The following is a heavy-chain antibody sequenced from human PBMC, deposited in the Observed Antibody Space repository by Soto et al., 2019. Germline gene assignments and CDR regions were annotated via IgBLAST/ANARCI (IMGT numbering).Heavy chain of an antibody. CDR1: GFTFSGSA. CDR3: TMTTVTTWGY. D-gene: IGHD4-17*01. Sequence: EVQLVESGGGLVQPGGSLKLSCAASGFTFSGSAMHWVRQASGKGLEWVGRIRSKANSYATAYAASVKGRFTTSRDDSKNRAYLQMNSLKTEDTAVYYCTMTTVTTWGYWGQGTLVTVSS. V-gene: IGHV3-73*01. CDR2: IRSKANSYAT. J-gene: IGHJ4*02.